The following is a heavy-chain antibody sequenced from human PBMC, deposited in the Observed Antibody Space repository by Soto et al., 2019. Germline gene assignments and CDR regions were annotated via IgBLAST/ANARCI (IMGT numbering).Heavy chain of an antibody. V-gene: IGHV3-23*01. CDR1: GFTFSSYA. J-gene: IGHJ4*02. D-gene: IGHD3-16*01. CDR3: AKGGMITFGGVIPFDY. Sequence: GGSLRLSCAASGFTFSSYAMSWVRQAPGKGLEWVSAISGSGGSTYYADSVKGRFTISRDNSKKTLYLQMNSLRAEDTAVYYCAKGGMITFGGVIPFDYWGQGTLVTVSS. CDR2: ISGSGGST.